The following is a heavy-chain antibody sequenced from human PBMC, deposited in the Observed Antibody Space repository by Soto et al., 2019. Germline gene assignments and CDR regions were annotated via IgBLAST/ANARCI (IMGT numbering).Heavy chain of an antibody. V-gene: IGHV3-23*01. Sequence: EVQLLESGGGLAQPGGSLRLSCAASGFTFSNYGMTWVRQAPGKGLEWVSGISGSGTNTFYADAVKGRFAISRDNSKIPLYLQMNGLRADDTVVYYCTKVRDALTTEVVIRNFDYCGQGTLVTVSS. CDR2: ISGSGTNT. J-gene: IGHJ4*02. CDR3: TKVRDALTTEVVIRNFDY. CDR1: GFTFSNYG. D-gene: IGHD3-22*01.